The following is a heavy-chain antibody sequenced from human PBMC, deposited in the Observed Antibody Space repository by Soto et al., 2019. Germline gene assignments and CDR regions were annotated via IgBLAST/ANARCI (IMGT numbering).Heavy chain of an antibody. Sequence: ASVKVSCKASGYTFTSYYMHWVRQAPGQGLEWKGIINPSGGSTSYAQKNQGRDTITRDTSTSTINMKLSSKKTEDTAVYYCARISIVGATTSWGQGTLVTVSS. CDR1: GYTFTSYY. D-gene: IGHD1-26*01. V-gene: IGHV1-46*01. CDR2: INPSGGST. CDR3: ARISIVGATTS. J-gene: IGHJ5*02.